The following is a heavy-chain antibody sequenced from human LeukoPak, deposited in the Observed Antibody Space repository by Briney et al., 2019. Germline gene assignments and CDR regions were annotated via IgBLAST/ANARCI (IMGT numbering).Heavy chain of an antibody. CDR3: ARIKVRQWLAYYFDY. CDR1: RFTFSSYW. CDR2: IKQDGSEK. Sequence: LPGGSLRLSCAASRFTFSSYWMSWVRQAPGKGLEWVANIKQDGSEKHYVDSVKGRFTISRDNAKNSLYLQMNSLRAEDTAVYYCARIKVRQWLAYYFDYWGQGTLVTVSS. D-gene: IGHD6-19*01. V-gene: IGHV3-7*01. J-gene: IGHJ4*02.